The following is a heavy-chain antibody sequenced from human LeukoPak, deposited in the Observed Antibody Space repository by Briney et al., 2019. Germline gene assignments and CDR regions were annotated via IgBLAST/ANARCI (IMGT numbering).Heavy chain of an antibody. CDR1: EFTFSSYW. CDR2: INSDGSST. V-gene: IGHV3-74*01. J-gene: IGHJ4*02. D-gene: IGHD2-21*01. Sequence: GGSLRLSCAASEFTFSSYWMHWVRQAPGKGLVWVSRINSDGSSTSYADSVKGRFTISRDNAKNTLYLQMNSLRAEDTAVYYCARDTLDWSLFDYWGQGTLVAVSS. CDR3: ARDTLDWSLFDY.